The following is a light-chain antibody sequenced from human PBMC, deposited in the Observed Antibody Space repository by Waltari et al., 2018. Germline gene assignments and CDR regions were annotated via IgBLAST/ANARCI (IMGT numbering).Light chain of an antibody. CDR2: WAS. CDR1: YIILYSSNNKNY. Sequence: DIVMTQSPDSLTVSLGERATINCKSSYIILYSSNNKNYLAWYQQKPGQPPNLLIYWASTRESGVPDRLSGSGSGTDFTLTISSLQAEDVAVYYCQQYYTAPYTFGQGTKLEIK. CDR3: QQYYTAPYT. V-gene: IGKV4-1*01. J-gene: IGKJ2*01.